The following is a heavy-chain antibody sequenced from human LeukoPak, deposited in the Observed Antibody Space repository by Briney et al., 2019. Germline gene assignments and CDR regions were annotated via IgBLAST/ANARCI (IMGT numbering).Heavy chain of an antibody. J-gene: IGHJ4*02. CDR1: GGTFSTYA. Sequence: ASLRVSSKASGGTFSTYAIGCVRQAPGQGLEWMGGIIPIFGTANYTQKFQGRVTISADKSTSTAYMELSSLRSEDTAVYYCAAADSSGYYRPPYYFDYWGQGTLVTVSS. CDR3: AAADSSGYYRPPYYFDY. CDR2: IIPIFGTA. V-gene: IGHV1-69*06. D-gene: IGHD3-22*01.